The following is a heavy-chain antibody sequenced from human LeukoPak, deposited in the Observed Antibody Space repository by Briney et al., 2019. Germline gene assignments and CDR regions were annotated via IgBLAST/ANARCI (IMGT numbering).Heavy chain of an antibody. D-gene: IGHD5-12*01. V-gene: IGHV3-48*02. J-gene: IGHJ4*02. CDR2: ISSSSSTI. Sequence: GGSLRLSCAASGFTFSSYSMNWVRQAPGKGLEWVSYISSSSSTIYYADSVKGRFAISRDNAKNSLYLQMNSLRDEDTAVYYCARGAAATIDPFDYWGQGTLVTVSS. CDR3: ARGAAATIDPFDY. CDR1: GFTFSSYS.